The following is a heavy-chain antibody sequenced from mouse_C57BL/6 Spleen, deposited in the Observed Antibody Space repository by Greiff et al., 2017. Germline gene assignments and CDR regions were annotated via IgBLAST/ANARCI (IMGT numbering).Heavy chain of an antibody. J-gene: IGHJ2*01. Sequence: VKLVESGPGLVAPSQSLSITCTVSGFSLTSYAISWVRQPPGKGLEWLGVIWTGRGTNYNSALKSRLSISKDNSKSQIFLKMTSLQTDETARYYCARVDSSGYFDYWGQGTTLTVSS. CDR1: GFSLTSYA. V-gene: IGHV2-9-1*01. CDR2: IWTGRGT. D-gene: IGHD3-2*02. CDR3: ARVDSSGYFDY.